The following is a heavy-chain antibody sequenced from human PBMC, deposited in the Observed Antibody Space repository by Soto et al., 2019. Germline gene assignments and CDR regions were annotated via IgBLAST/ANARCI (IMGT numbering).Heavy chain of an antibody. Sequence: GGSLRLSCAASGFTFSDYYMSWIRQAPGKGLEWVSYISSSSSYTNYADSVKGRFTISRDNAKNSLYLQMNSLRAEDTAVYYCARHSTSSWGSFFDYWGQGTLVTVSS. CDR3: ARHSTSSWGSFFDY. J-gene: IGHJ4*02. D-gene: IGHD2-2*01. CDR1: GFTFSDYY. CDR2: ISSSSSYT. V-gene: IGHV3-11*06.